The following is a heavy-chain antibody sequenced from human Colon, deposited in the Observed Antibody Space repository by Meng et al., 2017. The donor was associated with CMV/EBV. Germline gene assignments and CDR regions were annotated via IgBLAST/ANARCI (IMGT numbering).Heavy chain of an antibody. CDR1: GVTFSDFV. D-gene: IGHD2/OR15-2a*01. J-gene: IGHJ4*02. Sequence: GESLKISCVVSGVTFSDFVMSWVRQAPGKGLEWVAAISSRGDKRDYADSVKGRFTISRDNFRNTVILQMSSMKVEDTAVYYCARGQFLHYFDDWGRGTLVTVSS. CDR2: ISSRGDKR. CDR3: ARGQFLHYFDD. V-gene: IGHV3-23*01.